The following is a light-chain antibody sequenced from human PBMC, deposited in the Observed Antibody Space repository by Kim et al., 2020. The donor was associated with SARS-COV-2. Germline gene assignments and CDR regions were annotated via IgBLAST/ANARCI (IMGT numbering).Light chain of an antibody. CDR2: DTS. V-gene: IGLV7-46*01. J-gene: IGLJ6*01. CDR3: LLYYSGVRV. Sequence: QAVVTQEPSMTVAPGGTVPLTCGSSTGAVTSGHYPYWFQQKPGQAPKTRIYDTSVKHSWTPARFSGSLLGGKAALTLSGAQPEDEADYYCLLYYSGVRVFGGGTKVTVL. CDR1: TGAVTSGHY.